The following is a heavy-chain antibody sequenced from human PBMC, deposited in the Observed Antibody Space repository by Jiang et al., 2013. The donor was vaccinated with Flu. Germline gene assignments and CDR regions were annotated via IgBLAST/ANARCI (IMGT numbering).Heavy chain of an antibody. V-gene: IGHV3-30*02. J-gene: IGHJ4*02. CDR2: LWHDGSNE. Sequence: GVVQPGGSLRLSCAASGFSFSYYAMHWVRQAPGKGLEWVASLWHDGSNEYYGDSVKGRFTISRDNSRSTLYLQMNSLRRDDTAVYFCATLRGSTFDTYLMDSWGQGTLVSVSS. CDR3: ATLRGSTFDTYLMDS. D-gene: IGHD3-16*01. CDR1: GFSFSYYA.